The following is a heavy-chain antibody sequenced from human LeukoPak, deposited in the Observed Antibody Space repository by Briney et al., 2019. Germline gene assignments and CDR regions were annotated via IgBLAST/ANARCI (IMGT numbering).Heavy chain of an antibody. J-gene: IGHJ6*02. CDR3: AKQYCTATSCGGMNV. CDR2: INSDGSRT. D-gene: IGHD2-8*01. Sequence: PGGSLRLSCAPSGFTLKIYWTFWVRQAPGKGRVWVARINSDGSRTNYADSVKGRFTVSRDNAKNTVYLQMSRLRADDTALYYCAKQYCTATSCGGMNVWGRGTTVTVSS. V-gene: IGHV3-74*01. CDR1: GFTLKIYW.